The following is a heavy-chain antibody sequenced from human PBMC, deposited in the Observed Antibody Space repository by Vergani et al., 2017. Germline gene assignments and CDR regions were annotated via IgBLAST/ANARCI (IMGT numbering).Heavy chain of an antibody. D-gene: IGHD6-13*01. J-gene: IGHJ6*02. CDR3: ARVFGYSSSWYYYYYGMDV. Sequence: QVQLQESGPGLVKPSETLSLICDVFDFISNGHYWGWIRQSPEKGLEWIGSLYASGSTYYSPSLKSRVAISIDTSKNHFSLRLSSVTAADTAVYYCARVFGYSSSWYYYYYGMDVWGQGTTVTV. V-gene: IGHV4-38-2*01. CDR2: LYASGST. CDR1: DFISNGHY.